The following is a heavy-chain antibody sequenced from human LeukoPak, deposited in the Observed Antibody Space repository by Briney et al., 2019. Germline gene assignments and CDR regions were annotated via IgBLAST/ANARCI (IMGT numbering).Heavy chain of an antibody. J-gene: IGHJ5*02. Sequence: GESLRLSCAASGFTFTTYWMSWVRQPPGKGLEWVANIKQDGTEKYYVDSVKGRFTISRDNAKNSLYLQMNSLRAEDTAVYYCARIVYSSSWYYGWFDPWGQGTLVTVSS. CDR1: GFTFTTYW. CDR3: ARIVYSSSWYYGWFDP. CDR2: IKQDGTEK. D-gene: IGHD6-13*01. V-gene: IGHV3-7*01.